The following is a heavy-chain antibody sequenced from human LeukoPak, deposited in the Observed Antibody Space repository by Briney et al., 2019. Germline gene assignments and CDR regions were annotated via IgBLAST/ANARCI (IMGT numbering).Heavy chain of an antibody. CDR1: GFTFNSYT. J-gene: IGHJ5*02. V-gene: IGHV3-21*01. D-gene: IGHD3-10*01. CDR2: ISSSSSYI. Sequence: GGSLRLSCAASGFTFNSYTMNWVRQAPGKGLEWVSSISSSSSYIYYADSVKGRFTMSRDNAKNSLYLQMNSLRAEDTAVYYCARGHYYGSGSYLAWFDPWGQGTLVTVSS. CDR3: ARGHYYGSGSYLAWFDP.